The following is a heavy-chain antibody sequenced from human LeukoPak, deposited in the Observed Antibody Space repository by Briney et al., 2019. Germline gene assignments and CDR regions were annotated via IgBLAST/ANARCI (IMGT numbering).Heavy chain of an antibody. Sequence: GGSLRLSCAASGVTVSINYMSWVRQAPGKGLEWVSVIYSGGNTYYADSVKGRFTISRDNSKNTLYLQMNRLGAEDTAVYYCARGGGGNSDFLTSYSGASLSFDYWGQGDLGTVSS. CDR2: IYSGGNT. V-gene: IGHV3-53*01. J-gene: IGHJ4*02. D-gene: IGHD3-9*01. CDR1: GVTVSINY. CDR3: ARGGGGNSDFLTSYSGASLSFDY.